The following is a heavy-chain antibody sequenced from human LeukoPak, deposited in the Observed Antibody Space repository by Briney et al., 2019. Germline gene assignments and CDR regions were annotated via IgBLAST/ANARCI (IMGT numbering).Heavy chain of an antibody. Sequence: GGSLRLPCAASGFTFSTYAMHWVRQAPGKGLEWVAIISYDGTNKYYADSVKGRFTISRDNSKNTLYLQMNSLRAEDTAVYYCARDDPYSSGWYIVFDIWGQGTMVTVSS. V-gene: IGHV3-30-3*01. J-gene: IGHJ3*02. CDR2: ISYDGTNK. CDR3: ARDDPYSSGWYIVFDI. CDR1: GFTFSTYA. D-gene: IGHD6-19*01.